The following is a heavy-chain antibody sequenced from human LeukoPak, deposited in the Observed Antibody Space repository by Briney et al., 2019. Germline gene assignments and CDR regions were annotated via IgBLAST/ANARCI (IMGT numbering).Heavy chain of an antibody. CDR2: ISVSGNT. D-gene: IGHD5-12*01. V-gene: IGHV3-23*01. Sequence: GGSLRLSCADSGFTLSSYAMSWVRQGPGKGLEWVSAISVSGNTYHADSVKGRFTISRDSSKNTLYLQMKSLRAEDTAVYYCAKGGGYEAQYYYYYLDVWGKGTTVTISS. CDR1: GFTLSSYA. CDR3: AKGGGYEAQYYYYYLDV. J-gene: IGHJ6*03.